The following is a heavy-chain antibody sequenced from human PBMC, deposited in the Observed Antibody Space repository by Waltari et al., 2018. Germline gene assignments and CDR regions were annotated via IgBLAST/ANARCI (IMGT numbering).Heavy chain of an antibody. Sequence: EVQLVESGGGLVQSGGSLRLSCAASGFTFSDHDMDGVRQAPEKGLEWVGRTRKKAHSYTTEYAASVKGRFTISRDDSKNSLHLQMNSLKIEDTAVYYCARDLDGDSNLDYWGQGTLVTVSS. CDR1: GFTFSDHD. CDR2: TRKKAHSYTT. D-gene: IGHD2-21*02. CDR3: ARDLDGDSNLDY. V-gene: IGHV3-72*01. J-gene: IGHJ4*02.